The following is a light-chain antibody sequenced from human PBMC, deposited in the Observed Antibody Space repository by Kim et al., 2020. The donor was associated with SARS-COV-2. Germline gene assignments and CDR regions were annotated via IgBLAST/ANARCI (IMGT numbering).Light chain of an antibody. CDR1: NIGSKS. CDR2: DDS. V-gene: IGLV3-21*03. Sequence: SYELTQPPSVSVAPGKTARITCGGNNIGSKSVHWYQQKPGQAPVLVVYDDSDRPSGIPEPFSGSNSGNTATLTISRVEAGDEADYYCQVWDSSSDHVVFGGGTQLTVL. J-gene: IGLJ2*01. CDR3: QVWDSSSDHVV.